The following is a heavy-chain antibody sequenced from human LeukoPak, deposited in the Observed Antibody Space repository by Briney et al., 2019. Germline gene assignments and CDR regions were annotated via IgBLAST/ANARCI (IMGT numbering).Heavy chain of an antibody. CDR2: IYYSGSN. CDR1: GGSISSYY. Sequence: PSETLSLTCTVSGGSISSYYWSWLRQPPGKGLEWIGYIYYSGSNNYNPSLKSRVTISVDTSKNQFSLKLSSVTAADTAVYYCARGRTTALWGQGTMVTVSS. CDR3: ARGRTTAL. V-gene: IGHV4-59*01. J-gene: IGHJ3*01. D-gene: IGHD4-17*01.